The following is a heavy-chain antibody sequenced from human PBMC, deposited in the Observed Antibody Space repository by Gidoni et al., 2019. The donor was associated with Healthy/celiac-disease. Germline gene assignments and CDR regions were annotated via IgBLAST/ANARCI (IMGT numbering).Heavy chain of an antibody. CDR1: GFTFSRYS. Sequence: EVQLVESGGGLVQPGGSLRLSCAASGFTFSRYSMNWVRQAPGKGLEWVSYISSSSSTIYYADSVKGRFTISRDNAKNSLYLQMNSLRDEDTAVYYCARVEWSTVNGGIVGATRWGQGTLVTVSS. D-gene: IGHD1-26*01. CDR3: ARVEWSTVNGGIVGATR. V-gene: IGHV3-48*02. J-gene: IGHJ4*02. CDR2: ISSSSSTI.